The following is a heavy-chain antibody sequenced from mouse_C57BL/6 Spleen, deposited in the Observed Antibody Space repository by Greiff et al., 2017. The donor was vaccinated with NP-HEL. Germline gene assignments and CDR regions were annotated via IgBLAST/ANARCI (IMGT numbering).Heavy chain of an antibody. V-gene: IGHV5-17*01. Sequence: EVKLMESGGGLVKPGGSLKLSCAASGFTFSDYGMHWVRQAPEKGLEWVAYISSGSSTIYYADTVKGRFTISRDNAKNTLFLQMTSLRSEDTAMYYCARRAYYGSSRYYAMDYWGQGTSVTVSS. J-gene: IGHJ4*01. CDR1: GFTFSDYG. CDR3: ARRAYYGSSRYYAMDY. CDR2: ISSGSSTI. D-gene: IGHD1-1*01.